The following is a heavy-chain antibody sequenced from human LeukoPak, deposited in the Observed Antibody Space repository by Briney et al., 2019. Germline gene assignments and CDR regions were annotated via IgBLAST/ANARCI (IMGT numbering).Heavy chain of an antibody. CDR3: ARAPPKYRSGWYLDY. J-gene: IGHJ4*02. CDR1: GFIFSDYY. D-gene: IGHD6-19*01. V-gene: IGHV3-11*01. CDR2: TSSSGINI. Sequence: PGGSLRLSCAASGFIFSDYYMSWIRQAPGKGLEWVSYTSSSGINIYYADSVKGRFTISRDDAKNSLYLQMNSLRAEDTAVYYCARAPPKYRSGWYLDYWGQGTLVTVSS.